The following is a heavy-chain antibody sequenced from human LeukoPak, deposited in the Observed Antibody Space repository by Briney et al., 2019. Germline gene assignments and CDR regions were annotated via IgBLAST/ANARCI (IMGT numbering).Heavy chain of an antibody. Sequence: GGSLRLSCAASGFTFSSYEMNWVRQTPGKGLEWVSAIGGGGGDIYYVDSVKGRFTISRDNSKNTLYLQMNSLRAEDTAVYYCAKGSPYGSGPFDYWGQGTLVTVSS. V-gene: IGHV3-23*01. CDR2: IGGGGGDI. CDR1: GFTFSSYE. CDR3: AKGSPYGSGPFDY. J-gene: IGHJ4*02. D-gene: IGHD3-10*01.